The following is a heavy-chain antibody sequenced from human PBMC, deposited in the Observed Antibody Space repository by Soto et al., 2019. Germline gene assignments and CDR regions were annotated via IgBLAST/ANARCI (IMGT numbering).Heavy chain of an antibody. CDR1: GYTFTSYA. D-gene: IGHD2-2*01. V-gene: IGHV1-3*01. CDR3: ARAYCSSTSCPRPWFDY. J-gene: IGHJ4*02. CDR2: INAGNGNT. Sequence: QVQLVQSGAEVKKPGASVKVSCKASGYTFTSYAMHWVRQAPGQRLEWMGWINAGNGNTKYSQKFQGRVTITRDTSVSKAYMELSSLRSEDTAVYYCARAYCSSTSCPRPWFDYWGQGTLVTVSS.